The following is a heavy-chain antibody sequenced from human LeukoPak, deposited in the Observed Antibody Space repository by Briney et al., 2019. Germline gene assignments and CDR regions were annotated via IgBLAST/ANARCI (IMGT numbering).Heavy chain of an antibody. CDR1: GDSISSYF. D-gene: IGHD2-21*02. CDR2: IYYSGST. J-gene: IGHJ4*02. V-gene: IGHV4-59*08. CDR3: ARLVVVTAIGADY. Sequence: SETLSLTCTVSGDSISSYFWSWIRQPPGKQLEWIGYIYYSGSTYYNPSLKSRVTISVDTSKNQFSLKLSSVTAADTAVYYCARLVVVTAIGADYWGQGTLVTVSS.